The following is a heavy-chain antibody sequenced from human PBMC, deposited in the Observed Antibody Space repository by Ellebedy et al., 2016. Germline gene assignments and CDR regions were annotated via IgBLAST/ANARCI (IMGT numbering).Heavy chain of an antibody. CDR1: GFTFSDYG. CDR3: AKEFSTWVVAASTYFDH. Sequence: GESLKISCVASGFTFSDYGMSWVRQTPGKGLEWVSIISGSADNTWHADSVKGRFTISRDNSKNILYLQMNSLRAEDTAVYYCAKEFSTWVVAASTYFDHWGQGTLVTVSS. D-gene: IGHD2-15*01. CDR2: ISGSADNT. J-gene: IGHJ4*02. V-gene: IGHV3-23*01.